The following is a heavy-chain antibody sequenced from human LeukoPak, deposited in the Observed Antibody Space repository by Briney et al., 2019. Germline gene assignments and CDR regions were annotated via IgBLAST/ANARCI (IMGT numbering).Heavy chain of an antibody. CDR3: ARVFVDTAMVLYYFDY. D-gene: IGHD5-18*01. CDR1: GYTFTGYY. J-gene: IGHJ4*02. CDR2: INPNSGGT. Sequence: GASVKVSCKAPGYTFTGYYMHWVRQAPGQGLEWMGWINPNSGGTNYAQKFQGRVTMTRDTSISTAYMELSRLRSDDTAVYYCARVFVDTAMVLYYFDYWGQGTLVTVSS. V-gene: IGHV1-2*02.